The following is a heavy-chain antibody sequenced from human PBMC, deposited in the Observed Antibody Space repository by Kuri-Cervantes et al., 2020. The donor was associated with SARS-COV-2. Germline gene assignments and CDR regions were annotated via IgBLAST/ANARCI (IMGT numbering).Heavy chain of an antibody. J-gene: IGHJ4*02. CDR3: ATATQFIPRSRNC. CDR1: GFTFSSYS. Sequence: GESLKISCAASGFTFSSYSMNWVRQAPGKGLEWVSSISSSSSYIYYADSVKGRFTISRDNAKNSLYLQMNSLRAKDTAVYYCATATQFIPRSRNCWGQGTLVTVSS. D-gene: IGHD1-14*01. V-gene: IGHV3-21*01. CDR2: ISSSSSYI.